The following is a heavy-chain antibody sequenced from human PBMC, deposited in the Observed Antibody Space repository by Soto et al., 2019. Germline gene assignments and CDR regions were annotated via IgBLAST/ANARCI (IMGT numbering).Heavy chain of an antibody. CDR2: ISYDGSNK. CDR3: ARPREPNYYYYGLDV. CDR1: GFTFSDYG. V-gene: IGHV3-30*03. D-gene: IGHD1-1*01. J-gene: IGHJ6*02. Sequence: QVQLVESGGGVVQPGRSLRLSCAASGFTFSDYGMHWVRQAPGKGLEWVAVISYDGSNKYYADSVRGRFTNSRDNSENTLYLQMNSLRAEDTAVYYCARPREPNYYYYGLDVWGQGTTVTVSS.